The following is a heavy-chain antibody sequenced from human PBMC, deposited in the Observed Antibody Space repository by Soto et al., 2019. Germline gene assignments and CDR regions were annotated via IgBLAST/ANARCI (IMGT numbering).Heavy chain of an antibody. CDR3: ARMNVDSYQFYYAMDV. Sequence: SVTVSCKAFGGAFSSNAISWMRQAPGQGLEWIGTISPIFGSAAYAQRFQGRVTITADVPTNTAYMELSSLRSEDTATYYCARMNVDSYQFYYAMDVWGQGTTVTVSS. CDR1: GGAFSSNA. V-gene: IGHV1-69*13. D-gene: IGHD4-17*01. CDR2: ISPIFGSA. J-gene: IGHJ6*02.